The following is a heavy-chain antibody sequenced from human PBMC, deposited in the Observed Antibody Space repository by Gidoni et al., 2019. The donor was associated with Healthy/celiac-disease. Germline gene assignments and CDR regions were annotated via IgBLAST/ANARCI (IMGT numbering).Heavy chain of an antibody. CDR2: IIPIFGTA. J-gene: IGHJ6*02. CDR1: GGTFSSYA. Sequence: QVQLVQSGAEVKKPGSSVKVSCKASGGTFSSYALSWVRQAPGQGLEWMGGIIPIFGTANYAQKCQSRVTITADESTSTAYMELSSLRSEDTAVYYCARELRTIFGVVIITGGGMDVWGQGTTVTVSS. D-gene: IGHD3-3*01. V-gene: IGHV1-69*01. CDR3: ARELRTIFGVVIITGGGMDV.